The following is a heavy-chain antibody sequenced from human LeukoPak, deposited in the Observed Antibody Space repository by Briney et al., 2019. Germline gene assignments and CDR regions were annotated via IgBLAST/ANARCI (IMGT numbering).Heavy chain of an antibody. D-gene: IGHD6-13*01. CDR2: IGGGSRTI. J-gene: IGHJ5*02. CDR3: ARWVRGSLDNWFDP. V-gene: IGHV3-48*02. CDR1: GFTFSSYS. Sequence: GGSLRLSCAASGFTFSSYSMNWVRQAPGKGLEWVSYIGGGSRTIYYAASVKGRFTIARNNDKNSLYLQMNSLREDDTAVYCYARWVRGSLDNWFDPWGQETRVTVSS.